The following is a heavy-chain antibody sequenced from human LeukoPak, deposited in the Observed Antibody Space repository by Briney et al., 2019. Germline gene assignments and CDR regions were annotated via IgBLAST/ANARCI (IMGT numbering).Heavy chain of an antibody. CDR3: AKEGWYHYFDY. Sequence: PGGSLRLSCAASGFTFSSYWMHWVRQAPGKGLVWVSRINSDGSSTTYADSVKGRFTISRDNAKNTLYLQMNSLRAEDTAVYYCAKEGWYHYFDYWGQGTLVTVSS. CDR1: GFTFSSYW. D-gene: IGHD6-19*01. CDR2: INSDGSST. J-gene: IGHJ4*02. V-gene: IGHV3-74*01.